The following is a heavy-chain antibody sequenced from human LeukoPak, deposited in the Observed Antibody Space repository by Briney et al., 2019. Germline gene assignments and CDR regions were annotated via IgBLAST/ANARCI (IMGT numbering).Heavy chain of an antibody. D-gene: IGHD5-18*01. CDR1: GGTFSSYA. Sequence: SVKVSCKASGGTFSSYAISWVRQAPGQGLEWMGRIIPILGIANYAQKFQGRVTITADKSTSTAYMELSSLRSEDTAVYYCARDGIRGDTAILYGMGWFDPWGQGTLVTVSS. CDR3: ARDGIRGDTAILYGMGWFDP. CDR2: IIPILGIA. J-gene: IGHJ5*02. V-gene: IGHV1-69*04.